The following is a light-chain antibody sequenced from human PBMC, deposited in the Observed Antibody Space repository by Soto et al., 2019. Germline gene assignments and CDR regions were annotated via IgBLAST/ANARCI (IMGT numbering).Light chain of an antibody. CDR3: KQYNSPWK. CDR2: RAS. V-gene: IGKV1-5*03. CDR1: QSVTIY. Sequence: DIQMTHSPSTLSASLLYIVTITFRSSQSVTIYLAWYQQRPGKAPKLLVHRASILESGVPSRFSGSGSVTEFTLTISSLQPEDFATYYCKQYNSPWKFGQGTKVDIK. J-gene: IGKJ1*01.